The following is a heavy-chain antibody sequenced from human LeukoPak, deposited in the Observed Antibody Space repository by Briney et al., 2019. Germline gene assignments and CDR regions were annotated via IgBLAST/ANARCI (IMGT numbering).Heavy chain of an antibody. V-gene: IGHV3-7*01. D-gene: IGHD6-13*01. CDR1: GFTFSSYS. CDR3: AREAGSSSWWDY. CDR2: IKQDGSEK. Sequence: GGSLRLSCAASGFTFSSYSMNWVRQAPGKGLEWVANIKQDGSEKYYVDSVKGRFTISRDNAKNSLYLQMNSLRAKDTAVYYCAREAGSSSWWDYWGQGTLVTVSS. J-gene: IGHJ4*02.